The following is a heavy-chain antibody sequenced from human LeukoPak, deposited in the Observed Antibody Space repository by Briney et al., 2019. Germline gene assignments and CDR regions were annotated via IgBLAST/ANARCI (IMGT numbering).Heavy chain of an antibody. CDR2: IYSGGST. CDR1: GFTVSSNY. J-gene: IGHJ4*02. CDR3: ARVMGRYCSSTSCYVDY. Sequence: PGGSLRLFCAASGFTVSSNYMSWVRQAPGKGLEWVSVIYSGGSTYYADSVKGRFAISRDNSKNTLYLQMNSLRVEDTAVYYCARVMGRYCSSTSCYVDYWGQGTLVTVSS. V-gene: IGHV3-66*02. D-gene: IGHD2-2*01.